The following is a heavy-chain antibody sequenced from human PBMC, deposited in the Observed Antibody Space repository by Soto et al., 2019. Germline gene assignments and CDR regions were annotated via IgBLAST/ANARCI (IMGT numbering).Heavy chain of an antibody. CDR2: IYYSANT. CDR3: ASRFGSLDGFYRHFDY. J-gene: IGHJ4*02. CDR1: GGSISSSSSY. V-gene: IGHV4-39*01. Sequence: SETLSLTCTVSGGSISSSSSYWAWIRQPPGMGLEWIGSIYYSANTYYNPPLKSRVTISVDTSKNQLSLKLSSVTAADTAVYYCASRFGSLDGFYRHFDYWGQGTLVTGSS. D-gene: IGHD3-3*01.